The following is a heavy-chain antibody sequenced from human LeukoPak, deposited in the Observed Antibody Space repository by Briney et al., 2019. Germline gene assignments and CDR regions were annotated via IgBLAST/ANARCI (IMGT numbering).Heavy chain of an antibody. J-gene: IGHJ5*02. Sequence: PSETLFLTCTVSGGSISSYYWGWIRQPPGKGLEWIGYIYYSGSTNYNPSLKSRVTISVDTSKNQFSLKLSSVTAADTAVYYCARGGVTMVVTKKYNWFDPWGQGTLVTVSS. CDR3: ARGGVTMVVTKKYNWFDP. V-gene: IGHV4-59*01. D-gene: IGHD4-23*01. CDR1: GGSISSYY. CDR2: IYYSGST.